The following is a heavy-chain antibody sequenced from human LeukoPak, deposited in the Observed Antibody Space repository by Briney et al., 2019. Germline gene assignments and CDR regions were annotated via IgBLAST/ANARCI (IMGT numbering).Heavy chain of an antibody. V-gene: IGHV1-69*05. CDR1: GGTFSSYA. Sequence: SVKVSCKASGGTFSSYAISWVRQAPGQGLEWMGGIIPIFGTANYAQKFQGRVTITTVESTSTAYMELSSLRSEDTAVYYCARSVSGSYYNHYYYYYYMDVWGKGTTVTVSS. D-gene: IGHD3-10*01. CDR3: ARSVSGSYYNHYYYYYYMDV. CDR2: IIPIFGTA. J-gene: IGHJ6*03.